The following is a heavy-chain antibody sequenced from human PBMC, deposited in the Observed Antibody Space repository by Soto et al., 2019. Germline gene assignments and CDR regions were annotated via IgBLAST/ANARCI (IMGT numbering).Heavy chain of an antibody. CDR1: GFTFWKFG. D-gene: IGHD3-16*02. V-gene: IGHV3-30*18. Sequence: GGSLRLSCAASGFTFWKFGLHWVRQSPREGLEWVALISHDGTDKYYADSVKGRFTISRDNSKDTLFLHMDNLRPEDTGIYYCAKPTSFVTCFDSWGQGTLVTVSS. CDR3: AKPTSFVTCFDS. J-gene: IGHJ5*01. CDR2: ISHDGTDK.